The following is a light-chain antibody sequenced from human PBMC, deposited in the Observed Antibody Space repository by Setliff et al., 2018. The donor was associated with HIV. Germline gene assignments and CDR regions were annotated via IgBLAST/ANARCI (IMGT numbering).Light chain of an antibody. Sequence: QSALTQPRSVSGSPGQSVTISCTGTGNDVGGYNYVSWYQQHPVKAPKLMIFDVSKRPSGVPDRFSGSKSGNTASLTISGLQAEDEADYYCCSYAGSYTYYVFGTGTKV. CDR3: CSYAGSYTYYV. V-gene: IGLV2-11*01. CDR2: DVS. J-gene: IGLJ1*01. CDR1: GNDVGGYNY.